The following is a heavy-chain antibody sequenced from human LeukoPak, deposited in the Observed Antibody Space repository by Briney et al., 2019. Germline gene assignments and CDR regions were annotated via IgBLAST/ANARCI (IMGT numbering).Heavy chain of an antibody. CDR1: GGSISSGDYY. Sequence: SQTLSLTCTVSGGSISSGDYYWIWIRQPPGKGLEGIGYIYYSGSTYYNPSLKSRVTISVETSKNQFSLKLSSVTAADTAVYYCARAGWEGTFDYWGQGTLVTVSS. J-gene: IGHJ4*02. D-gene: IGHD1-26*01. CDR3: ARAGWEGTFDY. CDR2: IYYSGST. V-gene: IGHV4-30-4*08.